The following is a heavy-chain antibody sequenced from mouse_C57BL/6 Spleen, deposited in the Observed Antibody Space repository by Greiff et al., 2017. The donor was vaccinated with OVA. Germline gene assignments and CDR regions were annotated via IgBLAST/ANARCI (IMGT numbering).Heavy chain of an antibody. J-gene: IGHJ2*01. D-gene: IGHD1-1*01. Sequence: QVQLQQPGAELVKPGASVKLSCKASGYTFTSYWMHWVKQRPGQGLEWIGMIHPNSGSTNYNEKFKSKATLTVDNSTSTAYMQLSRLTSEDSAVYYCARNRNGKDYWGQGTTLTVSS. V-gene: IGHV1-64*01. CDR2: IHPNSGST. CDR1: GYTFTSYW. CDR3: ARNRNGKDY.